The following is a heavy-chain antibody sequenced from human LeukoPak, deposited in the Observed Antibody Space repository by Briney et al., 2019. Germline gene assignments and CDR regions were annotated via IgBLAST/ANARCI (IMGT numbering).Heavy chain of an antibody. J-gene: IGHJ3*02. Sequence: PGGSLRLSCAASGFTFSSYSMNWVRQAPGKGLEWVSSISSSSSYIYYADSVKGRFTISRDNAKNSLYLQMNSLRAEDTAVYYCAKNIVGALRGGAFDIWGQGTMVTVSS. CDR3: AKNIVGALRGGAFDI. CDR1: GFTFSSYS. V-gene: IGHV3-21*04. CDR2: ISSSSSYI. D-gene: IGHD1-26*01.